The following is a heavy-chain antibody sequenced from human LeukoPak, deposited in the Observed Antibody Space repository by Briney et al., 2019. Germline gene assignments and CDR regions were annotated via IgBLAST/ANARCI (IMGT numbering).Heavy chain of an antibody. D-gene: IGHD5-18*01. CDR2: INHSGNT. J-gene: IGHJ5*02. Sequence: SETLSLTCVLYGGSSSGYYWSWIRQPPGKGLEWIGEINHSGNTNYNPSLKSRVTISVDTSKNQFSLKLSSVTAADTAVYYCARGGYSYGKRRWFDPWGQGTLVTVSS. CDR3: ARGGYSYGKRRWFDP. CDR1: GGSSSGYY. V-gene: IGHV4-34*01.